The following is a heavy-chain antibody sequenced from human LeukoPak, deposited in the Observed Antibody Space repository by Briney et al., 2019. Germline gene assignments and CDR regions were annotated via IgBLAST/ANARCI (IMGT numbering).Heavy chain of an antibody. V-gene: IGHV3-15*07. CDR1: GFTFSNAW. CDR2: IKSKIEGGTI. J-gene: IGHJ4*02. Sequence: GGSLRLSCAASGFTFSNAWMNWVRQAPGKGLESVGRIKSKIEGGTIDYATPVKGRFTISRDDSKNTLYLQMNSLKTEDTAVYYCTTATVAGIYWGQGTLVIVSS. CDR3: TTATVAGIY. D-gene: IGHD6-19*01.